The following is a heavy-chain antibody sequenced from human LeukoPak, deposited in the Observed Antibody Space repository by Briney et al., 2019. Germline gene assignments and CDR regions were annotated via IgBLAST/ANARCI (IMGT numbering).Heavy chain of an antibody. V-gene: IGHV1-2*02. Sequence: GASVKVSCKASGYPXTDYYMQWVRQAPGQGLEWMGWINPNTGRRNYAQKFQGRVTMTRDTSINTAYMELSSLRSDDTAVYYCARENYYYENWGQGTLVTVSS. D-gene: IGHD3-22*01. CDR3: ARENYYYEN. CDR2: INPNTGRR. J-gene: IGHJ4*02. CDR1: GYPXTDYY.